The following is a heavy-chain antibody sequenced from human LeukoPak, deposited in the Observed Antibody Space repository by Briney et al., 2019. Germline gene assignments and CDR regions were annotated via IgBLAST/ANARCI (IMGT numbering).Heavy chain of an antibody. CDR1: GFTFSSYG. V-gene: IGHV3-23*01. CDR3: ASLRRSGYI. CDR2: ICGSGGST. Sequence: GGSLRLSCAASGFTFSSYGMSWVRQAPGKGLEWVSAICGSGGSTYYADSVKGRFTIPRENSKNTLYLLMDSQMAEDTAVYYCASLRRSGYIWGQGTLVTVSS. D-gene: IGHD3-22*01. J-gene: IGHJ4*02.